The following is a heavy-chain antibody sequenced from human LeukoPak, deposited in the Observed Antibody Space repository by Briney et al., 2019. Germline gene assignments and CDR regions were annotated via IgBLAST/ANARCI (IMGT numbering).Heavy chain of an antibody. CDR3: ARDWPRLRWSLDY. Sequence: PSETLSLTCTVSGGSISSYYWSWIRQPAGKGREWIGRIYPSGNANYNPSLKSRVTMSVDTSKNQFSLKLSSVTAADTAVYYCARDWPRLRWSLDYWGQGTLVTVSS. CDR2: IYPSGNA. D-gene: IGHD4-23*01. J-gene: IGHJ4*02. CDR1: GGSISSYY. V-gene: IGHV4-4*07.